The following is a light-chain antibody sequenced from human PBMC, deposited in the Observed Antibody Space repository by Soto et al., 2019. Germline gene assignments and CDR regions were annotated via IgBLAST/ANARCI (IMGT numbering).Light chain of an antibody. J-gene: IGLJ2*01. V-gene: IGLV1-40*01. CDR1: SSNIGAGYD. Sequence: QSALTQPPSESGAPGQRVTISCTGSSSNIGAGYDVHWYQQLPGTAPKLLIYGNSNRPSGVPDRFSGSKSGTSASLAITGLQAEDEADYYCQSYDSSLSGVVFGGGTQLTVL. CDR2: GNS. CDR3: QSYDSSLSGVV.